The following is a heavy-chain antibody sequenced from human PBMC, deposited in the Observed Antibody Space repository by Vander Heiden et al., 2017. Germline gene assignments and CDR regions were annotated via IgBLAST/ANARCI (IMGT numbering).Heavy chain of an antibody. V-gene: IGHV2-5*02. J-gene: IGHJ5*02. CDR1: GFSLSTSGVA. CDR2: IYWDNDK. CDR3: AHSRGNAGSGNYYINWFDP. D-gene: IGHD3-10*01. Sequence: QISLKESGPTLVKPTHTLTPICTSSGFSLSTSGVAVGGIRQLPGEALEWLACIYWDNDKRYSTCLKSRLTSTKDTSKNQVNLTMTNIEPVDTATDYGAHSRGNAGSGNYYINWFDPWGQGTLVTVSS.